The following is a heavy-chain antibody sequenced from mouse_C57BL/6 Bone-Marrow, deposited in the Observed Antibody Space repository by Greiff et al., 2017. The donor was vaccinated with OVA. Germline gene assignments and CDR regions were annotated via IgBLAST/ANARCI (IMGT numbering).Heavy chain of an antibody. CDR1: GYAFTNYL. CDR3: GRWGAY. J-gene: IGHJ3*01. V-gene: IGHV1-54*01. CDR2: VNPGSGGT. Sequence: VQLQQSGAELVRPGTSVKVSCKASGYAFTNYLIEWVKQRPGQGLEWIGVVNPGSGGTNYNEKFKGKATLTADKSSSTAYMQLSSLTSEDSAVYFCGRWGAYWGQGTLVTVSA.